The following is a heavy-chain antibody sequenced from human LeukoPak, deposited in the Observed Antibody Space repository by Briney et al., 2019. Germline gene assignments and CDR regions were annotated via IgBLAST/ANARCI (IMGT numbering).Heavy chain of an antibody. CDR3: ATDGTGIAVAGKRGYYYYYYGMDV. V-gene: IGHV1-24*01. CDR2: FDPEDGET. Sequence: ASVKVSCKVSGYTLTELSMHWVRQAPGKGLEWMGGFDPEDGETIYAQKFRGRVTMTEDTSTDTAYMELSSLRSEDTAVYYCATDGTGIAVAGKRGYYYYYYGMDVWGQGTTVTVSS. J-gene: IGHJ6*02. D-gene: IGHD6-19*01. CDR1: GYTLTELS.